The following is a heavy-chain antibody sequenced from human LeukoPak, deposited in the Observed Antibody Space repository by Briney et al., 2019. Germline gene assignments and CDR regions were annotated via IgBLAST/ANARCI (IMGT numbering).Heavy chain of an antibody. CDR1: GFTFSSYE. V-gene: IGHV3-48*03. CDR3: AELGITMIGGV. D-gene: IGHD3-10*02. Sequence: GSLRLSCSASGFTFSSYEMDWVRPASGKGLEWVSYISSSGSTIYYADSVKGRFTISRDNAKNSLYLQMNSLRAEDTAVYYCAELGITMIGGVWGKGTTVTISS. CDR2: ISSSGSTI. J-gene: IGHJ6*04.